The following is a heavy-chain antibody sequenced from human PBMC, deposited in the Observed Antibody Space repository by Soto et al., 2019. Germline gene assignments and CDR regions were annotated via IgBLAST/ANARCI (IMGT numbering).Heavy chain of an antibody. J-gene: IGHJ6*02. CDR3: ARAEFLIWEDFYDAYYYYYGLDV. CDR2: INPNSGGT. D-gene: IGHD3-16*01. CDR1: GYTFTSYD. Sequence: ASVKVSCKASGYTFTSYDINWVRQATGQGLERMGWINPNSGGTNYAKKYQGWVTMTRDTSISTAYMELSRMRSDDTAVYYCARAEFLIWEDFYDAYYYYYGLDVWGQGTTVTVSS. V-gene: IGHV1-2*04.